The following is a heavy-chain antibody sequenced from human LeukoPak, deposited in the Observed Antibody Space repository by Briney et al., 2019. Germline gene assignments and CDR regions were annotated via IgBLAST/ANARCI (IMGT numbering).Heavy chain of an antibody. Sequence: ASVKVSCKASGYTFTGYYMHWVRQAPGQGLEWMGWINPNSGGTNYAQKFQGRVTMTEDTSTDTAYMELSSLRSEDTAVYYCATVRLRTTGTYDAFDIWGQGTMVTVSS. V-gene: IGHV1-2*02. D-gene: IGHD1-1*01. CDR1: GYTFTGYY. CDR3: ATVRLRTTGTYDAFDI. J-gene: IGHJ3*02. CDR2: INPNSGGT.